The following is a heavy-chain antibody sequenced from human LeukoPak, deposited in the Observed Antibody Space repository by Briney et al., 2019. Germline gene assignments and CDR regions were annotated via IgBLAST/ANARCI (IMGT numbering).Heavy chain of an antibody. Sequence: TSERLSPTCGVYGYSIISAYQGAWIRQCPGKGLEWIGSIYHSANAHHNPSLKSRVTISVETSKNQFSLNMYSVTAADTAVYYCARDPRWLTPDCTSTSCYENYFDPWGQGTLVTVSS. D-gene: IGHD2-2*01. J-gene: IGHJ5*02. V-gene: IGHV4-38-2*02. CDR3: ARDPRWLTPDCTSTSCYENYFDP. CDR2: IYHSANA. CDR1: GYSIISAYQ.